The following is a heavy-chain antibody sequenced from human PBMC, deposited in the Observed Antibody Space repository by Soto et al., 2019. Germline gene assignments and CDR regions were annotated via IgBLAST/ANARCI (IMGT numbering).Heavy chain of an antibody. CDR2: ISVYSGNR. CDR3: SRSGQMAKTGFYLDL. J-gene: IGHJ4*01. Sequence: QVQLVQSGAEVKKPGASVKVSCKASGYTFTSYGISWVRQAPGQGLEWMGWISVYSGNRNYAQKFQGRVTLTTDTTTSKANLELKSLRSDDTAVDFCSRSGQMAKTGFYLDLWGQGTPGHRLL. D-gene: IGHD5-12*01. V-gene: IGHV1-18*04. CDR1: GYTFTSYG.